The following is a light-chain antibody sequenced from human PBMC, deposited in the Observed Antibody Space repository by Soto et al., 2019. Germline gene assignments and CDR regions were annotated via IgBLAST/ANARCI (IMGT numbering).Light chain of an antibody. CDR3: QQYNNWPLWT. J-gene: IGKJ1*01. V-gene: IGKV3-20*01. Sequence: EIVLTQSPGTLSLSPGERATLSCRASQSISSNYLGWYQQKPGQAPRLLIYDTSSRATGIPDRFSGSGSGTDSTLTISSLQSEDFAVYYCQQYNNWPLWTFGQGTKVEIK. CDR1: QSISSNY. CDR2: DTS.